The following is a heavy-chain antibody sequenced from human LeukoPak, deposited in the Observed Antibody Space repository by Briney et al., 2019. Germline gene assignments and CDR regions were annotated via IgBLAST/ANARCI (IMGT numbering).Heavy chain of an antibody. CDR2: ISRTGRT. Sequence: SQTLSLTCTVSGGSISSGGYYWSWIRQAPGKGLEWIGEISRTGRTNYNSSLKSRVTISIDTSKNQFSLKLSSVTAADLAVYYCATARGYCSSTSCPDWFDPWGQGTTVTVSS. CDR3: ATARGYCSSTSCPDWFDP. V-gene: IGHV4-30-2*01. CDR1: GGSISSGGYY. D-gene: IGHD2-2*01. J-gene: IGHJ5*01.